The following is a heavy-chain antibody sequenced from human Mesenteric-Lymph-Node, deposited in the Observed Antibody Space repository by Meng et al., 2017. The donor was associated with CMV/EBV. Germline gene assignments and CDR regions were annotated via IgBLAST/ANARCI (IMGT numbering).Heavy chain of an antibody. CDR1: EFSVSSNY. CDR2: IIYDGSNQ. Sequence: GGSLRLSCAASEFSVSSNYMSWVRQAPGKGLEWVAVIIYDGSNQYYADSVKGRFTISRDNSRNTLYLQMDSLRPEDTALYYCTRKMWAPTANNYGMDVWGQGTTVTVSS. V-gene: IGHV3-30*03. J-gene: IGHJ6*02. D-gene: IGHD2-21*02. CDR3: TRKMWAPTANNYGMDV.